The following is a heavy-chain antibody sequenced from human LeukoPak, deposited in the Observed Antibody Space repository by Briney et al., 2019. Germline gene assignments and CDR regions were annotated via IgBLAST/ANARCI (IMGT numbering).Heavy chain of an antibody. D-gene: IGHD3-9*01. V-gene: IGHV3-21*06. CDR1: GFTFSSYT. J-gene: IGHJ3*02. CDR3: ARDTYDILTCYYKWAFDI. Sequence: GGSLRLSCAASGFTFSSYTMNWVRQAPGKGLEWVSSISSSSYIYYADSVKGRFTISRDNAKNSLYLQMNSLRAEDTAVYYCARDTYDILTCYYKWAFDIWGQGTMVTVSS. CDR2: ISSSSYI.